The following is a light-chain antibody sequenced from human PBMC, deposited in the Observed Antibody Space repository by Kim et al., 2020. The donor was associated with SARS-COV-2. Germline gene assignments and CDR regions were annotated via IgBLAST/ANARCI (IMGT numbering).Light chain of an antibody. CDR1: QNFFTH. CDR3: LQRSDWPLT. J-gene: IGKJ4*01. V-gene: IGKV3-11*01. Sequence: EFVLPRFQATWSLSPGERATLSCRASQNFFTHLGWYQQKPGQPPRLVMWDVSNRATGVPARFSGSGSGTHFTLTISSLEPDDFAVYYCLQRSDWPLTFGGGTKVDIK. CDR2: DVS.